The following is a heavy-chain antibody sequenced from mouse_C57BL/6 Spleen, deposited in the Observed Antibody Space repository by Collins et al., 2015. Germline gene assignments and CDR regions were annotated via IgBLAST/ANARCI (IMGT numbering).Heavy chain of an antibody. V-gene: IGHV1-66*01. CDR3: ARSGWGYYFDY. CDR2: IYPGSGNT. D-gene: IGHD3-1*01. Sequence: QVQLQQSGPELVKPGASVKISCKASGYSFTSYYIHWVKQRPGQGLEWIGWIYPGSGNTKYNEKFKGKATLTADTSSSTAYMQLSSLTSEDSAVYYCARSGWGYYFDYWGQGTTLTVSS. J-gene: IGHJ2*01. CDR1: GYSFTSYY.